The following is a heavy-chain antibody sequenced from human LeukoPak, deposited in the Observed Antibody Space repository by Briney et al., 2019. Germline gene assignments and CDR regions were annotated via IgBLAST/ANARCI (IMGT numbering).Heavy chain of an antibody. CDR3: ARCSTSSGHPVRWFDP. CDR2: ISYDGSNE. Sequence: PGGSLRLSCADSGFTFSTYAMHWVRQAPGKGLEWVAVISYDGSNEYYADSVKGRFTISRDNSKNTLYLQMNSLSAEDTAVYYCARCSTSSGHPVRWFDPWGQGTLVTVSS. J-gene: IGHJ5*02. D-gene: IGHD3-22*01. V-gene: IGHV3-30-3*01. CDR1: GFTFSTYA.